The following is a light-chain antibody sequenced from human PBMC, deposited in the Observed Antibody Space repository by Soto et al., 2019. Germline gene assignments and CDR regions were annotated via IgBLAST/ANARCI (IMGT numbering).Light chain of an antibody. CDR2: AGS. Sequence: DIQMTQFPTSLSASVGDRVIISCRAGQSSSNYLNWYQQKPGQAPKLLIYAGSLLHSGVPSRFSGSGSGTEFILTMSSLQPEDFALYYCQQSHSSPYTFGQGTKVEIK. CDR1: QSSSNY. V-gene: IGKV1-39*01. J-gene: IGKJ2*01. CDR3: QQSHSSPYT.